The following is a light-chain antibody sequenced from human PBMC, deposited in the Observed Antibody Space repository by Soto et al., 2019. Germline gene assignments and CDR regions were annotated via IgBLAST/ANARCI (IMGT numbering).Light chain of an antibody. Sequence: EIVLTQSPATLSLSPGERATLSCRASQSVSSYLAWYQQKPGQAPRLLIYDASNRATGIPARFSGSGSGTDFTLTISSLEPEDVAVYYCQQRSNWPRGTFGPGTKVDIK. CDR2: DAS. J-gene: IGKJ3*01. V-gene: IGKV3-11*01. CDR1: QSVSSY. CDR3: QQRSNWPRGT.